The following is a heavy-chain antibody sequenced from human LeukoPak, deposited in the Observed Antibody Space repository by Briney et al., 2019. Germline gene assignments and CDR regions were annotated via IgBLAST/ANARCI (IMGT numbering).Heavy chain of an antibody. D-gene: IGHD1-26*01. J-gene: IGHJ4*02. V-gene: IGHV1-8*01. CDR2: MNPNSGNT. Sequence: ASVKVSCKASGYTFTTYDVNWVRQATGQGLEWMGWMNPNSGNTGYAQKFQGRVTTTRNTSISTAYMELSSLTPDDTAVYFCARAVGAINYLDYWGQGILVTVSS. CDR1: GYTFTTYD. CDR3: ARAVGAINYLDY.